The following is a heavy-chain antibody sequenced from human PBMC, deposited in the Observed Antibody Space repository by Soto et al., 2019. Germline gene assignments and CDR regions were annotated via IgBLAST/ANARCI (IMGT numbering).Heavy chain of an antibody. CDR1: GYTLTELS. Sequence: ASEKVSCKVSGYTLTELSMHWVRQAPGKGLEWMGGFDPEDGETIYAQKFQGRVTMTEDTSTDPSYMELRSLRSEDTAVYYFATDVGSTSGYAFYVWCQGTMVAVSS. CDR3: ATDVGSTSGYAFYV. J-gene: IGHJ3*01. CDR2: FDPEDGET. D-gene: IGHD6-13*01. V-gene: IGHV1-24*01.